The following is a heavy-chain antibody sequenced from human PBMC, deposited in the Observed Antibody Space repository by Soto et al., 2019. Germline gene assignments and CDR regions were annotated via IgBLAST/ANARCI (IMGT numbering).Heavy chain of an antibody. CDR2: IYYSGRT. Sequence: QVQLQESGPGLVKPSQTLSLTCTVSGGSISSGGYYWSWIRQHPGKGLEWIGYIYYSGRTYYNPSLKSRVTISVDTSKNQFSLKLSSVTAADTAVYYCARDQLWFGGNEGNYYYYGMDVWGQGTTVTVSS. J-gene: IGHJ6*02. D-gene: IGHD3-10*01. CDR1: GGSISSGGYY. V-gene: IGHV4-31*03. CDR3: ARDQLWFGGNEGNYYYYGMDV.